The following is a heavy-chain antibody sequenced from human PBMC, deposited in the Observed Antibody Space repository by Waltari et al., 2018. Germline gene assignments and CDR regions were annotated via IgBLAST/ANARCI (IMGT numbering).Heavy chain of an antibody. D-gene: IGHD5-18*01. CDR2: IYSGGST. CDR3: AKDGRDTALDY. CDR1: GFTFSSYA. V-gene: IGHV3-23*03. J-gene: IGHJ4*02. Sequence: EVQLLESVGGLVQPGGSLRLSFSVSGFTFSSYAMSWVRQAPGQGMEWVSGIYSGGSTYYADSVKCRVNISRDNAKNTLYLQMNSLRAEDTAVYYCAKDGRDTALDYWGQGTLVTVSS.